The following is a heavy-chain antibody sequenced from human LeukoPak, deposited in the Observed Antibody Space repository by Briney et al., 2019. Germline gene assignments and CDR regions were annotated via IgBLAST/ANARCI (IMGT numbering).Heavy chain of an antibody. CDR3: ARDQGYSYGSDADAFDT. CDR1: GGTFSSYA. D-gene: IGHD5-18*01. J-gene: IGHJ3*02. CDR2: IIPILGIA. V-gene: IGHV1-69*04. Sequence: GASVKVSCKASGGTFSSYAISWVRQAPGQGLEWMGRIIPILGIANYAQKFQGRVTITADKSTSTAYMELSSLRSEDTAVYYCARDQGYSYGSDADAFDTWGQGTMVTVSS.